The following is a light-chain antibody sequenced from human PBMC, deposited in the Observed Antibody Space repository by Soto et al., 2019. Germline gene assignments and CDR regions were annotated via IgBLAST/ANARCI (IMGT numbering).Light chain of an antibody. CDR3: SSSAGIYHYLV. V-gene: IGLV2-8*01. CDR1: NSDVGGYSY. J-gene: IGLJ3*02. Sequence: QSALTQPASVSGSPGHSITISCTGTNSDVGGYSYVSWYQQHPGKAPRLMIYEVNKRPSGVPDRFSGSKSGYTASLTVSGLQTEDEAFYYCSSSAGIYHYLVFGGGTKLTVL. CDR2: EVN.